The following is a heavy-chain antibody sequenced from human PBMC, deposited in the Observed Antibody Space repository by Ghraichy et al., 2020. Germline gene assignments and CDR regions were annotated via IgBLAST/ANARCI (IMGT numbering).Heavy chain of an antibody. CDR2: IYQSGSI. CDR3: AGRSIRGSFAFDY. J-gene: IGHJ4*02. V-gene: IGHV4-4*02. D-gene: IGHD1-1*01. CDR1: GASTSSSDW. Sequence: SETLSLTCAVTGASTSSSDWWSWVRQSPGKGLVWIGEIYQSGSINYNPSLKSRVAISIDKSKNHPSLQLTSVTATDTAVYYFAGRSIRGSFAFDYWGEGTLVTVSS.